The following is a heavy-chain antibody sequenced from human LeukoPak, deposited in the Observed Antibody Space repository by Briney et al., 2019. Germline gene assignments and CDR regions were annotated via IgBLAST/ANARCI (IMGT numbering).Heavy chain of an antibody. CDR3: AKGVLRYFDWLFSYYFDY. CDR2: ISGSGGST. Sequence: GSLRLSCAASGFTFSSYAMSWVRQAPGKGLEWVSAISGSGGSTYYADSVKGRFTISRDNSKNTLYLQMNSLRAEDTAVYYCAKGVLRYFDWLFSYYFDYWGQGTLVTVSS. CDR1: GFTFSSYA. J-gene: IGHJ4*02. D-gene: IGHD3-9*01. V-gene: IGHV3-23*01.